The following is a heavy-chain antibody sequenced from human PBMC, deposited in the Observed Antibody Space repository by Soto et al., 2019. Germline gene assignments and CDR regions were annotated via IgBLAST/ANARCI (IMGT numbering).Heavy chain of an antibody. J-gene: IGHJ4*02. D-gene: IGHD6-13*01. CDR3: AKLDYSSSSKFDY. CDR1: GFTFSSYA. CDR2: ISGSGGST. V-gene: IGHV3-23*01. Sequence: PGGSLRLSCAASGFTFSSYAMSWVRQAPGKGLEWVSAISGSGGSTYYADSVKGRFTISRDNSKNTLYLQMNSLRAEDMAVYYCAKLDYSSSSKFDYWGQGTLVTVSS.